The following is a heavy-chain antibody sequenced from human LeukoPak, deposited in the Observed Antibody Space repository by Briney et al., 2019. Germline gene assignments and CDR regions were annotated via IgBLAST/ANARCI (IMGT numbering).Heavy chain of an antibody. CDR1: GFTFSSYW. V-gene: IGHV3-7*03. Sequence: GGSLRLSCAASGFTFSSYWMSWVRRAPRKGLGWVAIIKQDGSEKYYVDSVKGRFTISRDNAKNSLYLQMNSLRAEDTAVYYCARGRDNYYDYVWGSPKSGYFDYWGQGTLVTVSS. D-gene: IGHD3-16*01. CDR2: IKQDGSEK. J-gene: IGHJ4*02. CDR3: ARGRDNYYDYVWGSPKSGYFDY.